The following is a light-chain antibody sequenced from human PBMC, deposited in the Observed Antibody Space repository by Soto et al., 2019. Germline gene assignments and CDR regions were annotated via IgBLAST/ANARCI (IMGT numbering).Light chain of an antibody. CDR2: KAS. CDR1: QTISSW. J-gene: IGKJ5*01. CDR3: QQRSNWPPFTIT. V-gene: IGKV1-5*03. Sequence: DIQMTQSPSTLSGSVGDRVTITCRASQTISSWLAWYQQKPGKAPKLLIYKASTLKSGVPSRFSGSGSGTEFTLTISSLEPEDFAVYYCQQRSNWPPFTITFGQGTRLEIK.